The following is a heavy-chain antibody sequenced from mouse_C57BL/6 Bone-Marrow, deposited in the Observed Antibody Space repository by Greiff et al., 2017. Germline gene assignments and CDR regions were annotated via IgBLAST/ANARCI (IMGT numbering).Heavy chain of an antibody. CDR3: ARRGNYYGSSYDYFDY. CDR1: GYTFTDYY. D-gene: IGHD1-1*01. V-gene: IGHV1-77*01. CDR2: IGPGSGST. Sequence: VKLMESGAELVKPGASVKISCKASGYTFTDYYINWVKQRPGQGLEWIGKIGPGSGSTYYNEKFKGKATLTADKSSSTAYMQLSSLTSEDSAVYFCARRGNYYGSSYDYFDYWGQGTTLTVSS. J-gene: IGHJ2*01.